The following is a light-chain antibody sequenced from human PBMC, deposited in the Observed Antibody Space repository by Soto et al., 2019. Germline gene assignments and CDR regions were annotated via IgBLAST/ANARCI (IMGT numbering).Light chain of an antibody. Sequence: EIVMTQSPATLSVSPGERATLSCRASQSVSSNLAWYQQKPGQAPRLLIYGASTRATGIPARFSGSGSGTECTLTISSLQSEDFAVYYCQQYNNWPSLTVGGGTKVEIK. CDR2: GAS. CDR1: QSVSSN. V-gene: IGKV3-15*01. CDR3: QQYNNWPSLT. J-gene: IGKJ4*01.